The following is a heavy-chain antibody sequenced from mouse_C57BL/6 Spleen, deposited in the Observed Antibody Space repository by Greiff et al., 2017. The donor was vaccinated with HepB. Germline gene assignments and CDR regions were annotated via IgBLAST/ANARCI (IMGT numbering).Heavy chain of an antibody. CDR1: GYTFTSYW. CDR3: ARGGVTNYYAMDY. V-gene: IGHV1-55*01. Sequence: QVQLQQSGAELVKPGASVKMSCKASGYTFTSYWITWVKQRPGQGLEWIGDIYPGSGSTNYNEKFKSKATLTVDTSSSTAYMQLSSLTSEDSAVYYCARGGVTNYYAMDYWGQGTSVTVSS. D-gene: IGHD2-2*01. CDR2: IYPGSGST. J-gene: IGHJ4*01.